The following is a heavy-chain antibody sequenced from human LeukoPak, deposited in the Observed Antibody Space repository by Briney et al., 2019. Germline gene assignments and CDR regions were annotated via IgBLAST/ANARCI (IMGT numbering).Heavy chain of an antibody. D-gene: IGHD4-17*01. CDR3: TRLVDYGDYVPLDY. Sequence: PGGSLRLSCAASGFTFSGSAMHWVRQASGKGLEWVGRIRSKANTYATAYAASVKGRFTISRDDSKNTAYLQMNSLKTEDTAVYYCTRLVDYGDYVPLDYWGQGTLVTVSS. CDR1: GFTFSGSA. V-gene: IGHV3-73*01. J-gene: IGHJ4*02. CDR2: IRSKANTYAT.